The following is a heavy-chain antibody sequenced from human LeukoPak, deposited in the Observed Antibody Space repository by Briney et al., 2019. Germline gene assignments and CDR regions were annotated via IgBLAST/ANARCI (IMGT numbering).Heavy chain of an antibody. J-gene: IGHJ5*02. Sequence: SETLSLTCAVYGGSFSSYYWSWIRQPPGKGLEWIGYIYDSGSTNYNPSLKSRVTISVDTSNNQFSLKLSSVTAADTAVYYCARDHYFKKRQVVRGVLGWFDPWGQGTLVTVSS. V-gene: IGHV4-59*01. D-gene: IGHD3-10*01. CDR3: ARDHYFKKRQVVRGVLGWFDP. CDR1: GGSFSSYY. CDR2: IYDSGST.